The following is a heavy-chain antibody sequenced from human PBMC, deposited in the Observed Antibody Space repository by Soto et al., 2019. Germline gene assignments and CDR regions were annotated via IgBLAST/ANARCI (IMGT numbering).Heavy chain of an antibody. CDR2: ISSSSTTI. Sequence: GGSLRLSCAASGFIFISYSMNWVRQAPGKGLEWVSYISSSSTTIYYADSVKGRFTISRDNAKNSLYLQMSSLRVEDTAVYYCMSSGWGQGTLVTVSS. CDR3: MSSG. J-gene: IGHJ4*02. CDR1: GFIFISYS. V-gene: IGHV3-48*01. D-gene: IGHD6-25*01.